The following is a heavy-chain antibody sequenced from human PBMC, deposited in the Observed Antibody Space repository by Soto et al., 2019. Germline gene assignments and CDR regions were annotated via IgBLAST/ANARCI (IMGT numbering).Heavy chain of an antibody. CDR1: GYTFTSYD. CDR3: ARGRIGVSCLDYGMDV. Sequence: QVQLVQSGAEVKKPRASVKVSCKASGYTFTSYDINWVRQATGQGLDRMGWMNPNSGNTGYVQKFQGGVTMTRNNSKSTDYMDLSNVRFETRGVYYFARGRIGVSCLDYGMDVWGQGTTVTVSS. V-gene: IGHV1-8*01. D-gene: IGHD6-19*01. CDR2: MNPNSGNT. J-gene: IGHJ6*02.